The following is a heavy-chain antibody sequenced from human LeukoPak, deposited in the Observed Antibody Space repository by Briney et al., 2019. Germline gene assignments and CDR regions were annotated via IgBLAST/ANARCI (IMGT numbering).Heavy chain of an antibody. CDR2: INAYNGNT. V-gene: IGHV1-18*01. D-gene: IGHD4-11*01. CDR3: ASSGTITRAFDI. J-gene: IGHJ3*02. Sequence: ASVKVSCTVSGNTFTRYGITWVRQAPGQGLEWMGWINAYNGNTNYVENLQGRVTMTADTSTSTAYLELRSLRSDDTAVYYCASSGTITRAFDIWGQGTMVTVSS. CDR1: GNTFTRYG.